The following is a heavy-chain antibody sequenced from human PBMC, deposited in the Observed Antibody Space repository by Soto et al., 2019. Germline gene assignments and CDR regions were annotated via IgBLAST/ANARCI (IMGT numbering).Heavy chain of an antibody. CDR2: IYPGDFHT. Sequence: PGESLKISCKGSGYSFTNYWIGWVRQMPGQGLEWMGIIYPGDFHTRYSPSFQGQVSISADKSISTVYLQWSSLKASDTAMYYCARRGVSSSWYNYWGQGTLVTVSS. V-gene: IGHV5-51*01. J-gene: IGHJ4*02. CDR1: GYSFTNYW. CDR3: ARRGVSSSWYNY. D-gene: IGHD6-13*01.